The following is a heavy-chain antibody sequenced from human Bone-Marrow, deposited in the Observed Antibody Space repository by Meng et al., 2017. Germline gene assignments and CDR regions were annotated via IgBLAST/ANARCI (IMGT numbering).Heavy chain of an antibody. V-gene: IGHV1-2*07. CDR2: ISPSDAYT. J-gene: IGHJ4*02. CDR1: GYNFIGYW. Sequence: SVKVSCKASGYNFIGYWLYWIRQAPGQGLEWIGLISPSDAYTKYAHKFLGRITVTRDTSTSTVSMEMTSLTLDDTAVYYCARLEGGWGRGTLVTVSS. D-gene: IGHD1-1*01. CDR3: ARLEGG.